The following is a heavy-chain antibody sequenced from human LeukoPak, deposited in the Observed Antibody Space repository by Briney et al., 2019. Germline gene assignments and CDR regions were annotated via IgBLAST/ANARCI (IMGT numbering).Heavy chain of an antibody. D-gene: IGHD4-17*01. J-gene: IGHJ4*02. CDR3: AKTTVTLYYFDY. Sequence: GGSLRLSCEASGFTVSSNYMSWVRQAPGKGLEWVSVIYSGGSTYYADSVKGRFTISRDNSKNTLYLQMNSLRAEDTAVYYCAKTTVTLYYFDYWGQGTLVTVSS. CDR2: IYSGGST. CDR1: GFTVSSNY. V-gene: IGHV3-66*01.